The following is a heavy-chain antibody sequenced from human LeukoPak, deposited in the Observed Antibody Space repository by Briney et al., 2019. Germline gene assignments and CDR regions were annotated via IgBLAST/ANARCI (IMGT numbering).Heavy chain of an antibody. D-gene: IGHD4-11*01. CDR2: IIPILGIA. Sequence: SVKVSCKASGGTFSSYAISWVRQAPGQGLEWMGRIIPILGIANYAQKFQGRVTITADKSTSTAYMELSSLRPEDTAVYYCARGPLSSDYMHAFDIWGQGTMVTVSS. V-gene: IGHV1-69*04. J-gene: IGHJ3*02. CDR1: GGTFSSYA. CDR3: ARGPLSSDYMHAFDI.